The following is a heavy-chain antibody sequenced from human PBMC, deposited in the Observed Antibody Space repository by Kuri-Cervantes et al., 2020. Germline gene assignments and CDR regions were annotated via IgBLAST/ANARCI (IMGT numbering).Heavy chain of an antibody. V-gene: IGHV3-23*01. D-gene: IGHD4-17*01. CDR1: GFTFSCSA. Sequence: GGSLRLSCAASGFTFSCSAMSWVRQAPGKGLEWVSGISGSGGSTYYADSVKGRFTISRDNSKNTLYLQMNSLRAEDTAVYYCARGTRDYGDYSWFDPWGQGTLVTVSS. J-gene: IGHJ5*02. CDR2: ISGSGGST. CDR3: ARGTRDYGDYSWFDP.